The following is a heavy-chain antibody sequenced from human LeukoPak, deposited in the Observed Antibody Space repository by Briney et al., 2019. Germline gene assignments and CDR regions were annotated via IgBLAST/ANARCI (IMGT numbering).Heavy chain of an antibody. Sequence: PGGSLRLSCAASGFTFSTYAMSWVRQAPGKGLEWVSGLTGGGGGTSYADSVKGRFTISRDNSKNTLYLQMTSLRAEDTAVYYCARDGMGGIKAFDMWGQGTMVTVSS. J-gene: IGHJ3*02. CDR2: LTGGGGGT. D-gene: IGHD3-10*01. V-gene: IGHV3-23*01. CDR1: GFTFSTYA. CDR3: ARDGMGGIKAFDM.